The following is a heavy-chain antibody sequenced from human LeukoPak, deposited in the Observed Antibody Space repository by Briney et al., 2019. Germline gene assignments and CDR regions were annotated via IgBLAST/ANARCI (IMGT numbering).Heavy chain of an antibody. Sequence: SETLSLTCTVSGGSISSGDYYWSWIRQPPGKGLEWIGYIYYSGSTYYNPSLKSRVTISVDTSKNQFSLKLSSVTAADTAVYCCARQFENYGEIDYWGQGTLVTVSS. CDR3: ARQFENYGEIDY. CDR1: GGSISSGDYY. D-gene: IGHD4-17*01. CDR2: IYYSGST. V-gene: IGHV4-30-4*08. J-gene: IGHJ4*02.